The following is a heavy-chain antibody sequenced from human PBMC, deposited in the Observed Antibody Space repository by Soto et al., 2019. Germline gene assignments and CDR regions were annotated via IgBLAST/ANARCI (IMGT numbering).Heavy chain of an antibody. Sequence: GGSLRLSCAASGFTFSSYEMNWVRQAPGKGLEWVSYISSSGSTIYYADSVKGRFTISRDNAKNSLYLQMNSLRAEDTAVYYCARVDNLRPGATAAGLSYGMDVWGQGTTVTVS. CDR2: ISSSGSTI. D-gene: IGHD6-13*01. J-gene: IGHJ6*02. CDR1: GFTFSSYE. CDR3: ARVDNLRPGATAAGLSYGMDV. V-gene: IGHV3-48*03.